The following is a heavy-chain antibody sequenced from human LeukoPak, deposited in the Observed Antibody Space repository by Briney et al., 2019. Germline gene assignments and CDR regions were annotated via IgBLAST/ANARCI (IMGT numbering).Heavy chain of an antibody. D-gene: IGHD6-19*01. CDR2: IKQDGSEK. CDR3: ARGTYSSGWGRNYYYGMDV. J-gene: IGHJ6*02. Sequence: GESLKISCAASGFTFSSYWMSWVRQAPGKGLEWVANIKQDGSEKYYVDSVKGRFTISRDNAKNSLYLQMNSLRAEDTAVYYCARGTYSSGWGRNYYYGMDVWGQGTTVTVSS. CDR1: GFTFSSYW. V-gene: IGHV3-7*01.